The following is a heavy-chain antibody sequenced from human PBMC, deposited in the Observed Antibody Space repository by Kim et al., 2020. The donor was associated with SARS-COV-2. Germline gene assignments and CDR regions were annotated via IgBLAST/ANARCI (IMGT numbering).Heavy chain of an antibody. D-gene: IGHD2-2*01. V-gene: IGHV4-30-2*04. J-gene: IGHJ4*02. Sequence: NPYLKSRVTISVDTSKDQSSLKLSSVTAADTAVYYCARADIVVVPAAIFYWGQGTLVTVSS. CDR3: ARADIVVVPAAIFY.